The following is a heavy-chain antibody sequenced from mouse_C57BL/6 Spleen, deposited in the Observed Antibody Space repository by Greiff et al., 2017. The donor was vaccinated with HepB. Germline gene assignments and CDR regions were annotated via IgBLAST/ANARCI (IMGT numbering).Heavy chain of an antibody. Sequence: VQLQQPGAELVRPGSSVKLSCKASGYTFTSYWMHWVKQRPIQGLEWIGNIDPSDSETHYNQKFKDKATLTVDKSSSTAYMQLSSLTSEDSAVYYCATGSSYPYAMDYWGQGTSVTVSS. CDR2: IDPSDSET. D-gene: IGHD1-1*01. CDR3: ATGSSYPYAMDY. V-gene: IGHV1-52*01. CDR1: GYTFTSYW. J-gene: IGHJ4*01.